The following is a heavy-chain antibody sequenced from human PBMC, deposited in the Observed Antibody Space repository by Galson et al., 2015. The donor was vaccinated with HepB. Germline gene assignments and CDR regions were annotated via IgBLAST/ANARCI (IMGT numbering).Heavy chain of an antibody. CDR1: GFTFSSYA. V-gene: IGHV3-23*01. Sequence: SLRLSCAASGFTFSSYAMSWVRQAPGKGLEWVSAISGSGGSTYYADSVKGRFTISRDNSKNTLYLQMNSLRAEDTAVYYCAKVLKGAVVVVAAGPNWFDPWGQGTLVTVSS. J-gene: IGHJ5*02. D-gene: IGHD2-15*01. CDR2: ISGSGGST. CDR3: AKVLKGAVVVVAAGPNWFDP.